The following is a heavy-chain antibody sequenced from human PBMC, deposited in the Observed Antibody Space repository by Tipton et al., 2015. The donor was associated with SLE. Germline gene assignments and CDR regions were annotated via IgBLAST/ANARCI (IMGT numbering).Heavy chain of an antibody. V-gene: IGHV3-48*03. Sequence: SLRLSCAASGFTFSSYEMNWVRQAPGKGLEGVSYISSSGSTIDYADSVKGRFTISRDNAKNSLYLQMNSLRAEDTAVYYCARDSGYDVGWFDPWGQGTLVTVSS. CDR2: ISSSGSTI. J-gene: IGHJ5*02. CDR1: GFTFSSYE. D-gene: IGHD5-12*01. CDR3: ARDSGYDVGWFDP.